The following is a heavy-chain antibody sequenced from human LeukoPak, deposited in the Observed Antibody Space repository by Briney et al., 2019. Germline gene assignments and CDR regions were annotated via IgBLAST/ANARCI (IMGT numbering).Heavy chain of an antibody. D-gene: IGHD6-13*01. CDR3: ARGKSAAGTGWFDP. CDR1: GGSVSGYY. CDR2: ISHSGGT. V-gene: IGHV4-34*01. J-gene: IGHJ5*02. Sequence: PSETLSLTCAVYGGSVSGYYWSWIRQPPGRGLEWIGEISHSGGTYSNSSLKRLVTISIDTSKNQFSLTLNSVTAAETALYYCARGKSAAGTGWFDPWGQETIVTVSS.